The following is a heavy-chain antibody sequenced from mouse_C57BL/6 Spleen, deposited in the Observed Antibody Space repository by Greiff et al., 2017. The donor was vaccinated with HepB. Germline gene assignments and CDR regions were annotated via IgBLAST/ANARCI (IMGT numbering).Heavy chain of an antibody. V-gene: IGHV5-6*01. Sequence: EVNVVESGGDLVKPGGSLKLSCAASGFTFSSYGMSWVRQTPDKRLEWVATISSGGSYTYYPDSVKGRFTISRDNAKNTLYLQMSSLKSEDTAMYYCASNDYAMDYWGQGTSVTVSS. CDR1: GFTFSSYG. J-gene: IGHJ4*01. CDR2: ISSGGSYT. CDR3: ASNDYAMDY.